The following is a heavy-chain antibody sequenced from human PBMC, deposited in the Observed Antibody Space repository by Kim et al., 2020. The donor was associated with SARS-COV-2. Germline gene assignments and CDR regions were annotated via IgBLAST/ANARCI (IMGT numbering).Heavy chain of an antibody. CDR2: ISPDGSGS. CDR3: ASLPAGGGNSASRAI. V-gene: IGHV3-74*01. Sequence: GGSLRLSCAASGFTFSTYWMHWVRQAPGKGLVWVSRISPDGSGSIYADSVKGRLTISRDNAKNTLHLQMNSLRAEDTAVYYCASLPAGGGNSASRAIWGQGTMVTVSS. J-gene: IGHJ3*01. CDR1: GFTFSTYW. D-gene: IGHD2-21*02.